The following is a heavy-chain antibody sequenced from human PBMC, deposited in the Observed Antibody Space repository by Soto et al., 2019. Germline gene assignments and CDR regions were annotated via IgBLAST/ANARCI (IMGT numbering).Heavy chain of an antibody. CDR1: GGSISSGGYY. Sequence: SETLSLTCTVSGGSISSGGYYWSWIRQHPGKGLEWIGYIYYSGTTYYNPSLKGRLTISVDASKNQFSLKLSSVTAADTALYSCARAKTYGSGSFDYWGQGTLVTVSS. V-gene: IGHV4-31*03. CDR3: ARAKTYGSGSFDY. CDR2: IYYSGTT. D-gene: IGHD3-10*01. J-gene: IGHJ4*02.